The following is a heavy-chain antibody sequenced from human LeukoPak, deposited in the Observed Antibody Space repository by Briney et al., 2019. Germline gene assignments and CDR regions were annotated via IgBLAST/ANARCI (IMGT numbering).Heavy chain of an antibody. CDR3: ARRGTNFWFDP. J-gene: IGHJ5*02. CDR1: GGSMSPYH. D-gene: IGHD3-16*01. Sequence: PSETLSLTCTVSGGSMSPYHWGWIRQPPGKGLEWTGYIYYSGSTNYNPSLNSRVTISVDTSKSQFSLNLHSVTAADTAIYYCARRGTNFWFDPWGQGILVTVSS. V-gene: IGHV4-59*12. CDR2: IYYSGST.